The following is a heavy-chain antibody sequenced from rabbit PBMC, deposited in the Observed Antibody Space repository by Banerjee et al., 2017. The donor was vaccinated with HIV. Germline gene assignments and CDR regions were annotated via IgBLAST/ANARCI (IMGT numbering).Heavy chain of an antibody. J-gene: IGHJ4*01. CDR2: TDGGGSGVT. D-gene: IGHD1-1*01. V-gene: IGHV1S43*01. CDR3: GRETRYSNFNL. CDR1: GFSFSNNYC. Sequence: QSLEESGGGLVQPEGSLTLTCKASGFSFSNNYCVCWVRQAPGKGLEWIACTDGGGSGVTNYASWVNGRFTISRSTSLNTVDLKMASLTVADTATYFCGRETRYSNFNLWGPGTLVTVS.